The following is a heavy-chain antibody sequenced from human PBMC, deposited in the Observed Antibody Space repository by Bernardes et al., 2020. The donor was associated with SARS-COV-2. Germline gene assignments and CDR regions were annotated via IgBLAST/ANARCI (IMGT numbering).Heavy chain of an antibody. CDR3: VKDPLRYIGWFGMDV. V-gene: IGHV3-23*01. Sequence: GGSLRLSCAAAGFTLSTAVMRWVRQAPGKGLEWVSTISGAGATYYADSVKGRFTIFRDNSQNTLYLQVSSLRADDTAEYYCVKDPLRYIGWFGMDVWGQGTTVTVSS. J-gene: IGHJ6*02. D-gene: IGHD3-9*01. CDR2: ISGAGAT. CDR1: GFTLSTAV.